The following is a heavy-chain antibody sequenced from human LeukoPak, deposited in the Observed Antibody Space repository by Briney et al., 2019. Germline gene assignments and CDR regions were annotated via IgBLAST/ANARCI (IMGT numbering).Heavy chain of an antibody. D-gene: IGHD3-3*01. CDR3: ARVSDEEWLSPLWFDY. CDR2: ISAYNGNT. Sequence: SVKVSCKASGYTFTGYYMHWVRQAPGQGLEWMGWISAYNGNTNYAQKLQGRVTMTTDTSTSTAYMELRSLRSDDTAVYYCARVSDEEWLSPLWFDYWGQGTLVTVSS. J-gene: IGHJ4*02. V-gene: IGHV1-18*04. CDR1: GYTFTGYY.